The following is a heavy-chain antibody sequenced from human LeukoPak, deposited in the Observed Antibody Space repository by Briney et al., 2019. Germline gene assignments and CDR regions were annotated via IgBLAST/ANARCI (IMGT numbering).Heavy chain of an antibody. CDR3: ARLVGMTTFVDY. V-gene: IGHV5-51*01. D-gene: IGHD3-16*01. Sequence: GESLKISCKASGYSFRTYWIGWVRQMPGKGLEWMGIIYPDDSDTRYSPSFQGQVTISADKSISSAYLQWRSLKASDTAMYYCARLVGMTTFVDYLGQGTLVIVSS. J-gene: IGHJ4*02. CDR1: GYSFRTYW. CDR2: IYPDDSDT.